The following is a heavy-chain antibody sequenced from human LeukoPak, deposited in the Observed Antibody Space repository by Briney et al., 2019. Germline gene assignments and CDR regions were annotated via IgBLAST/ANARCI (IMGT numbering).Heavy chain of an antibody. D-gene: IGHD6-6*01. CDR1: GFTFSSYS. J-gene: IGHJ4*02. CDR2: ISSSSSYI. Sequence: PGGSLRLSCAASGFTFSSYSMKWVRQAPGKGLEWVSSISSSSSYIYYADSVKGRFTISRDNAKNSLYLRMNSLRAEDTAVYYCARAPYSSSTGGYWGQGTLVTVSS. CDR3: ARAPYSSSTGGY. V-gene: IGHV3-21*01.